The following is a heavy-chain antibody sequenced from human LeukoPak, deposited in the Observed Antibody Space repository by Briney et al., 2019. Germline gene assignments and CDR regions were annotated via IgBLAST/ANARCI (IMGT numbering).Heavy chain of an antibody. CDR1: GDSVSSNSAA. CDR2: TYCRSKWYN. CDR3: ARAYSSSFDY. V-gene: IGHV6-1*01. Sequence: SQTLSLTCAISGDSVSSNSAAWNWIRQSPSRGLEWLGKTYCRSKWYNDYAPSGRSRITISPDTSKNQFSLQLNSVTPEDTAVYYCARAYSSSFDYWGQGTLVTVSS. J-gene: IGHJ4*02. D-gene: IGHD6-6*01.